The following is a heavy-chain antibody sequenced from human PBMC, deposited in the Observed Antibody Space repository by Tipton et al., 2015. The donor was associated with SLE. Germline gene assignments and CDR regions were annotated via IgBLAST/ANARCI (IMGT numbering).Heavy chain of an antibody. Sequence: TLSLTCTVSGGSISSYYWSWIRQPPGKGLEWIGYIYYSGSTNYNPSLKSRVTISVDTSKNQFSLKLSSATAADTAVYYCARGVDYGDLSGAFDIWGQGTMVTVSS. CDR1: GGSISSYY. V-gene: IGHV4-59*01. J-gene: IGHJ3*02. CDR3: ARGVDYGDLSGAFDI. D-gene: IGHD4-17*01. CDR2: IYYSGST.